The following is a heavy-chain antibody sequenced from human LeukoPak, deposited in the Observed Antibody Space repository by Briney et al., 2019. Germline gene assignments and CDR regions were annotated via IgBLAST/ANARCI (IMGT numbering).Heavy chain of an antibody. CDR2: IYYTGST. J-gene: IGHJ4*02. CDR1: GGSISRLY. V-gene: IGHV4-59*08. Sequence: PSGTLSLTCSVSGGSISRLYWSWIRQPPGQGLEWCGYIYYTGSTNYNTSLQSRVIMFVDLSKNHFSPRLSSVAAADTAVYYCARHRAYSCSSPFDYWGQGTLVTVSS. CDR3: ARHRAYSCSSPFDY. D-gene: IGHD6-6*01.